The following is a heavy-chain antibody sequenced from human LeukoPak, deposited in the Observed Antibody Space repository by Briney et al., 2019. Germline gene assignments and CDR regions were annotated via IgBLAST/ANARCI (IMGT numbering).Heavy chain of an antibody. D-gene: IGHD3-10*01. J-gene: IGHJ5*02. Sequence: SETLSLTCAVYGGSFSGYYWSWIRQPPGKGLEWIGEINHSGSTNYNPSLKSRVTISVDTSKNQFSLKLSSVTAADTAVYYCARGWITMVRGVYNWFDPWGQGTLVTFSS. V-gene: IGHV4-34*01. CDR1: GGSFSGYY. CDR2: INHSGST. CDR3: ARGWITMVRGVYNWFDP.